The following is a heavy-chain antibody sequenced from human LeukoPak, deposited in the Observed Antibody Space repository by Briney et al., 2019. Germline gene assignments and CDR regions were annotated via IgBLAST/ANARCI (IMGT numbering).Heavy chain of an antibody. Sequence: SGGSLRLSCAGSGFSFISYGMHWVRQAPGKGLEWVGVISDDGRNKKYADSVKGRFTISRDNSKDTLYLQMNSLRDEDTAVYYCAKRPSDYGDYVTYFDYWGQGTLVTVSS. CDR2: ISDDGRNK. D-gene: IGHD4-17*01. V-gene: IGHV3-30*18. CDR1: GFSFISYG. CDR3: AKRPSDYGDYVTYFDY. J-gene: IGHJ4*02.